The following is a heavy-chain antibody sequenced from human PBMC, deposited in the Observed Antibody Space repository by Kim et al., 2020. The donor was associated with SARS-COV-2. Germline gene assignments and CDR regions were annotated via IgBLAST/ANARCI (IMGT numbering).Heavy chain of an antibody. V-gene: IGHV3-73*01. CDR3: TNLFTMVRGVKTGADY. Sequence: GGSLRLSCAASGFTFSGSAMHWVRQASGKGLEWVGRIRSKANSYATAYAASVKGRFTISRDDSKNTAYLQMNSLKTEDTAVYYCTNLFTMVRGVKTGADYWGQGTLVTVSS. CDR2: IRSKANSYAT. J-gene: IGHJ4*02. D-gene: IGHD3-10*01. CDR1: GFTFSGSA.